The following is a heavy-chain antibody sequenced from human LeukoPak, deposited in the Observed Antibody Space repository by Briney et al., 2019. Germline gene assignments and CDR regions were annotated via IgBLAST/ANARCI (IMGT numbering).Heavy chain of an antibody. CDR1: GGSVSSSSYY. CDR2: IYYSGST. Sequence: PSETLSLTCTVSGGSVSSSSYYWGWIRQPPGKGLEWIGYIYYSGSTNYNPSLKSRVTISVDTSKNQFSLKLSSVTAADTAVYYCARDRGSGPLSFDYWGQGTLVTVSS. CDR3: ARDRGSGPLSFDY. V-gene: IGHV4-61*01. J-gene: IGHJ4*02. D-gene: IGHD2-15*01.